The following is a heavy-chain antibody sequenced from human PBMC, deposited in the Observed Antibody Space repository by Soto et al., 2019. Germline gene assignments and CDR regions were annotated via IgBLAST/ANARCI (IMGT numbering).Heavy chain of an antibody. CDR1: GFTVSSNY. Sequence: GGSLRLSCAASGFTVSSNYMSWVRQAPGKGLEWVSVIYSGGSTYYADSVKGRFTISRDNSKNTLYLQMNSLRAEDTAVYYCARLPSRQQQLIYYYYYMDVWGKGTTVTVSS. D-gene: IGHD6-13*01. V-gene: IGHV3-66*01. CDR3: ARLPSRQQQLIYYYYYMDV. CDR2: IYSGGST. J-gene: IGHJ6*03.